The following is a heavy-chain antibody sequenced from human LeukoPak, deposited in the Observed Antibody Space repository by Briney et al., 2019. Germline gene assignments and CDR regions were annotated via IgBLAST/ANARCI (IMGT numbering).Heavy chain of an antibody. CDR2: IYSGGST. D-gene: IGHD1-26*01. CDR3: AHFGTVGAYPFDY. J-gene: IGHJ4*02. Sequence: GGSLRLSCAASGFTVSSNYMSWVRQAPGKGLEWVSVIYSGGSTYYADSVKGRFTISRDNSKNTLYLQMNSLRAEDTAVYYCAHFGTVGAYPFDYWGQGTLVTVSS. V-gene: IGHV3-66*01. CDR1: GFTVSSNY.